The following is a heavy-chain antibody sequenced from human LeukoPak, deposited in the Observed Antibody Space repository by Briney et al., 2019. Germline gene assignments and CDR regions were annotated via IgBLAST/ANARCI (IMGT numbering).Heavy chain of an antibody. CDR3: ARHSLPRFLEWLYPKNHDNWFDP. J-gene: IGHJ5*02. CDR2: IIPIFGTA. CDR1: GGTFSSYA. D-gene: IGHD3-3*01. V-gene: IGHV1-69*01. Sequence: SVKVSCKASGGTFSSYAISWVRQAPGQGLEWMGGIIPIFGTANYAQKFQGRVTITADESMSTAYMELSSLRSEDTAVYYCARHSLPRFLEWLYPKNHDNWFDPWGQGTLVTVSS.